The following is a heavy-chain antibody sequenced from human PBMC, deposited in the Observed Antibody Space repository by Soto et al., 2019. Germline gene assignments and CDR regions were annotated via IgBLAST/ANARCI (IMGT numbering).Heavy chain of an antibody. CDR2: IYYSGST. Sequence: PSETLSLTCAVSGGSISSGGYSWGWIRQPPGKGLEWIGSIYYSGSTYYNPSLKSRVTISVDTSKNQFSLKLSSVTAADTAVYYCARVWGGAFDIWGQGTMVTVSS. CDR1: GGSISSGGYS. V-gene: IGHV4-39*07. D-gene: IGHD3-10*01. J-gene: IGHJ3*02. CDR3: ARVWGGAFDI.